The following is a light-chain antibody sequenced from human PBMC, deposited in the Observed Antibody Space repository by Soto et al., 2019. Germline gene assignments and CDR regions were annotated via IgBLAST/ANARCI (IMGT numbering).Light chain of an antibody. CDR1: QSVSSSY. CDR3: QQYGSSHMYT. V-gene: IGKV3-20*01. J-gene: IGKJ2*01. Sequence: EIVLTQSPGTLSLSLGERATLSCRASQSVSSSYLAWYQQKPGQAPRLLIYSASSRATGIPDRFSGSGSGTDFTLPISRLEPEDFAVYYCQQYGSSHMYTFGQGTKLEIK. CDR2: SAS.